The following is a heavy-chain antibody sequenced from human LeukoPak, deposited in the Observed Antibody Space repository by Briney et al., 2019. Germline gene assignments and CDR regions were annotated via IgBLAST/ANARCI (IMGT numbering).Heavy chain of an antibody. D-gene: IGHD6-13*01. CDR1: GFTFSTYA. Sequence: PGGSLRLSCVASGFTFSTYAMGWVRQAPGKGLEWVSTISGSAGSTDYADSVKGRFTISRDSSKNTLYLQMNTLRAEDTAAYYCASDRNSNNWFFYWGQGTLVTVSS. CDR2: ISGSAGST. J-gene: IGHJ5*01. CDR3: ASDRNSNNWFFY. V-gene: IGHV3-23*01.